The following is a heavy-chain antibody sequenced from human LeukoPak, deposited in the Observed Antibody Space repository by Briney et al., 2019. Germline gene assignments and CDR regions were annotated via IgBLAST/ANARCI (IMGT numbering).Heavy chain of an antibody. Sequence: SETLSLTCTVSGASISSYYWSWIRQPAGKGLEWIGRIYTSGSTNYNPSLKSRVTMSADTSRNQFSLKLSSVTGADTAVYYCARDYDKAFDQWGQGTLVTVSS. CDR3: ARDYDKAFDQ. V-gene: IGHV4-4*07. CDR2: IYTSGST. D-gene: IGHD3-9*01. J-gene: IGHJ4*02. CDR1: GASISSYY.